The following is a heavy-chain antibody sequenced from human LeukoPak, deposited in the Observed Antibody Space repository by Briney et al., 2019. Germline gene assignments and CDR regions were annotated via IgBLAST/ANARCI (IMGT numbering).Heavy chain of an antibody. CDR1: GFTVSSNY. J-gene: IGHJ4*02. CDR3: ARDGRGGSPTYYFDY. CDR2: IYSGGST. Sequence: GGSLRLSCAASGFTVSSNYMSWVRQAPGKGLKWVSVIYSGGSTYYADSVKGRFTISRDNSKHTMYLQMNSLRAGDTAVYYCARDGRGGSPTYYFDYWGQGNLVTVSS. V-gene: IGHV3-53*01. D-gene: IGHD1-26*01.